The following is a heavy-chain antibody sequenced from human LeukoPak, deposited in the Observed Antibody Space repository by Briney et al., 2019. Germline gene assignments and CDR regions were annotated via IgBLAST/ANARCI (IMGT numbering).Heavy chain of an antibody. CDR3: ASGQGPADY. V-gene: IGHV4-39*07. CDR1: GDSLRSGSYY. CDR2: INHSGST. J-gene: IGHJ4*02. Sequence: SETLSLTCTVSGDSLRSGSYYWSWIHQPPGKGLEWIGEINHSGSTNYNPSLKSRVTISVDTSKNQFSLKLSSVTAADTAVYYCASGQGPADYWGQGTLVTVSS.